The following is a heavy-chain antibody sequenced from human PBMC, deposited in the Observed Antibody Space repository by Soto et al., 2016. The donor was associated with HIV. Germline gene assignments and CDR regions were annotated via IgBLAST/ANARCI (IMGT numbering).Heavy chain of an antibody. D-gene: IGHD3-10*01. CDR3: ARGILWFGDHNRRWDV. CDR2: INHSGST. V-gene: IGHV4-34*01. CDR1: GESFSGYY. Sequence: QVQLHQWGAGLLKSSETLSLTCAVYGESFSGYYWSWIRQPPGKGLQWIGEINHSGSTNYNPSLKSRVTISLDTSKNQFSLKLSSVTAADTAEYYCARGILWFGDHNRRWDVWAQGTTVTGLL. J-gene: IGHJ6*02.